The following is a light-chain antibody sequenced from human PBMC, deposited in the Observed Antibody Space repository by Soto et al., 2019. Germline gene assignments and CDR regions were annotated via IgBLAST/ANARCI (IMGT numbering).Light chain of an antibody. CDR2: DVT. J-gene: IGLJ2*01. CDR1: SSDVGGYNF. V-gene: IGLV2-8*01. CDR3: TSYAGSNIPVL. Sequence: QSVLTQPPSASGSPGQSVTISCTGTSSDVGGYNFVSWYQQHPGKAPKLMIYDVTERPSGVPDRFSGSKSGNTASLTVSGLQGEEEADYYCTSYAGSNIPVLFGGGTKVTVL.